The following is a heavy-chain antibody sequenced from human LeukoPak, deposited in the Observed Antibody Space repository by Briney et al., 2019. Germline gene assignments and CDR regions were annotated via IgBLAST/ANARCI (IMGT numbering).Heavy chain of an antibody. V-gene: IGHV3-23*01. CDR2: ISGSGGST. CDR1: GFTFSSYA. CDR3: AKAPLQQLVPYYFDY. Sequence: GGSLRLSCAASGFTFSSYAMSWVRQAPGKGLEWVSAISGSGGSTYYADSVKGRFTISRDNSKNTLYLQMNSLRAEDTAVYYCAKAPLQQLVPYYFDYWGQGTLVTVSS. D-gene: IGHD6-6*01. J-gene: IGHJ4*02.